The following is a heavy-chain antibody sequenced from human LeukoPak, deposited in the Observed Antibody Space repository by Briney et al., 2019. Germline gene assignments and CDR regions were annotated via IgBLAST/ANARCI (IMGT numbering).Heavy chain of an antibody. CDR2: ISAYNGNT. CDR3: AGSIFGVVTHPWDAFDI. D-gene: IGHD3-3*01. J-gene: IGHJ3*02. CDR1: GYTFTSYG. V-gene: IGHV1-18*01. Sequence: ASVKVSCKASGYTFTSYGISWVRQAPGQGLEWMGLISAYNGNTNYAQKLQGRVTMTTDTSTSTAYMELRSLRSDDTAVYYCAGSIFGVVTHPWDAFDIWGQGTMVTVSS.